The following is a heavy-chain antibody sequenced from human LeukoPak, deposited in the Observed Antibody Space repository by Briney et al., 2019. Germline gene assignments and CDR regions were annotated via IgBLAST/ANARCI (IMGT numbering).Heavy chain of an antibody. D-gene: IGHD3-9*01. Sequence: GSSVKVSCKASGGTLSSYAISWVRQAPGQGLEWLGGIIPFFGTANYAQKFQGRVTITTDESTSTAYMELSSLRSEDTAVYYCARGSQLRYFDWLLFGWGQGTLVTVSS. CDR2: IIPFFGTA. J-gene: IGHJ4*02. CDR1: GGTLSSYA. V-gene: IGHV1-69*05. CDR3: ARGSQLRYFDWLLFG.